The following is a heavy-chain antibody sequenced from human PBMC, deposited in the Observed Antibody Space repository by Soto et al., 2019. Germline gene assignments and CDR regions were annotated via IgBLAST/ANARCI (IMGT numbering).Heavy chain of an antibody. D-gene: IGHD6-13*01. CDR1: GGTLSSYA. V-gene: IGHV1-69*13. Sequence: ASVKVSCKASGGTLSSYAISWVRQAPGQGLEWMGGIIPIFGTANYAQKFQGRVTITADESTSTAYMELSSLRSEDTAVYYCSRQKVATAGNYCYYGMDVWG. J-gene: IGHJ6*02. CDR3: SRQKVATAGNYCYYGMDV. CDR2: IIPIFGTA.